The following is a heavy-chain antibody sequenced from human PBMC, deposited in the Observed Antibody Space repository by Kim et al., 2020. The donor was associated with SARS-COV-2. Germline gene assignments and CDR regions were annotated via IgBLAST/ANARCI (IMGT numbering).Heavy chain of an antibody. Sequence: GGSLRLSCAASGFTFDDYAMHWVRQAPGKGLEWVSGISWNSGSIGYADSVKGRFTISRDNAKNSLYLQMNSLRAEDTALYYCAKDATYYYDSSGYWEFDYWGQGTLVTVSS. D-gene: IGHD3-22*01. J-gene: IGHJ4*02. CDR3: AKDATYYYDSSGYWEFDY. V-gene: IGHV3-9*01. CDR1: GFTFDDYA. CDR2: ISWNSGSI.